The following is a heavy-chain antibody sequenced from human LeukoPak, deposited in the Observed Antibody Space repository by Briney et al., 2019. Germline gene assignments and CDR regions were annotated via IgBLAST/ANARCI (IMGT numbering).Heavy chain of an antibody. Sequence: GASVKVSCKASGYTFTSYGISWVRQAPGQGLEWMGWISAYNGNTNYAQKLQGRVTMTTDTSTSTAYMELRSLRSDDTAVYYCARRRFQYSRDAFDIWGQGTMVTVSS. J-gene: IGHJ3*02. CDR3: ARRRFQYSRDAFDI. CDR2: ISAYNGNT. V-gene: IGHV1-18*01. D-gene: IGHD5-18*01. CDR1: GYTFTSYG.